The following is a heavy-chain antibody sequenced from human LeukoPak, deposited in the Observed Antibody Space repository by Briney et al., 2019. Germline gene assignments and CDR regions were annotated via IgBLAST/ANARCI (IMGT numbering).Heavy chain of an antibody. J-gene: IGHJ4*02. CDR2: ISSGSGSSI. V-gene: IGHV3-48*03. CDR3: AREDDNGDLIDC. CDR1: GFTFSNYQ. Sequence: GRSLRLSCAASGFTFSNYQMNWVRQAPGKGLEWVSYISSGSGSSIHYADSVKGRFTISRDNSKNSLYLQMNSLRAEDTALYYCAREDDNGDLIDCWGQGTLVTVSS. D-gene: IGHD4-17*01.